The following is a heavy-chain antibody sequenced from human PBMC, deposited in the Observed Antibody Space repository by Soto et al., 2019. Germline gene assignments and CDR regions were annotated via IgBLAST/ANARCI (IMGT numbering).Heavy chain of an antibody. J-gene: IGHJ4*02. CDR1: GFTFSSYG. V-gene: IGHV3-23*01. CDR3: AKDRRAGGYYGLYSDF. Sequence: EVQLLESGGGLVQPGGSLRLSCAASGFTFSSYGMTWVRQAPGKGLEWVSFSSATGAGTYYADSVKGRFTISRDNSKNTLYLQMTSLRADDTAVYYCAKDRRAGGYYGLYSDFWGQGALVIVSS. CDR2: SSATGAGT. D-gene: IGHD3-10*01.